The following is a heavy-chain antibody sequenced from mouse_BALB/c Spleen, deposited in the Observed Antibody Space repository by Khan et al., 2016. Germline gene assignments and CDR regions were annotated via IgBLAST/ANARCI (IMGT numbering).Heavy chain of an antibody. CDR3: AKNLGYDGYLVFAY. Sequence: QVRLQQSGPGLVQPSQSLSITCTVSGFSLTSYGVHWVRQSPGKGLEWLGVIWRGGSTDYNAAFMSRLSITKDNSKSQVFFKMNSLQADDTAIYYCAKNLGYDGYLVFAYWGQGTLVTVSA. D-gene: IGHD2-3*01. J-gene: IGHJ3*01. CDR2: IWRGGST. CDR1: GFSLTSYG. V-gene: IGHV2-5*01.